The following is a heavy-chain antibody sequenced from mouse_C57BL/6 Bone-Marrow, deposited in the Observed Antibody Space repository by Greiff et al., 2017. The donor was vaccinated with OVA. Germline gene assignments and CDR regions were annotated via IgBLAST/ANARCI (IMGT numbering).Heavy chain of an antibody. CDR1: GYSFTGYY. Sequence: EVQLQQSGPELVKPGASVKISCKASGYSFTGYYMNWVKQSPEKSLEWIGEINPSTGGTTYNQKFKAKATLTVDKSSSTAYMQLKSLTSEDSAVYYCARGGDYYGSSVPQFAYWGQGTLVTVSA. J-gene: IGHJ3*01. CDR3: ARGGDYYGSSVPQFAY. CDR2: INPSTGGT. D-gene: IGHD1-1*01. V-gene: IGHV1-42*01.